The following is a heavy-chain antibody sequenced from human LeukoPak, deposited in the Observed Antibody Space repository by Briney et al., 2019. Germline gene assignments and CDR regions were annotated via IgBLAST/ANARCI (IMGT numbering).Heavy chain of an antibody. CDR2: IFHSGIT. Sequence: SETLSLTCSVSGGSISPYYWSWFRQPPGKGLEWIGYIFHSGITTYNPSPKSRVTISLDSSKNQFFLRLTSVTAADTAMYYCARAETLAAIYFDFWGQGSLVTVSS. J-gene: IGHJ4*02. CDR1: GGSISPYY. CDR3: ARAETLAAIYFDF. D-gene: IGHD6-25*01. V-gene: IGHV4-59*01.